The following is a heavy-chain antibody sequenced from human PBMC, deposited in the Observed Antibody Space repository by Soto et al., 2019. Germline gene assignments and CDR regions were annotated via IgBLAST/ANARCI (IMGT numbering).Heavy chain of an antibody. J-gene: IGHJ3*02. CDR1: GYTFTSYG. V-gene: IGHV1-3*04. D-gene: IGHD3-22*01. CDR2: INTANGNT. CDR3: ARGSSGSGYDAFDI. Sequence: ASVKVSCKASGYTFTSYGISWVRQAPGQRLEWMGWINTANGNTKYSQNFQGRVTITRDTSASTAYMELSSLISEDTAVYYCARGSSGSGYDAFDIWGQGTMVTVS.